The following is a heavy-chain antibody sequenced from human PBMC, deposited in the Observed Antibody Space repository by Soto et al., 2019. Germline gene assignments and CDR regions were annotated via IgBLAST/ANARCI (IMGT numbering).Heavy chain of an antibody. Sequence: GGSLRLSCAASGFTFSSYSMNWVRQAPGKGLEWVSYISSSSSTIYYADSVKGRFTISRDNAKNSLYLQMNSLRDEDTAVYYCARGGAYYYDSSGYYFDYWGQGTLVTVSS. CDR3: ARGGAYYYDSSGYYFDY. J-gene: IGHJ4*02. CDR2: ISSSSSTI. V-gene: IGHV3-48*02. D-gene: IGHD3-22*01. CDR1: GFTFSSYS.